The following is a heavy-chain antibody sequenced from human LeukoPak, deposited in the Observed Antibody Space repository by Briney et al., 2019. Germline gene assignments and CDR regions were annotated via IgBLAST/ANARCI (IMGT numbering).Heavy chain of an antibody. Sequence: SETLSLTCSVSGGSISSGSHHWGWFRQSPGKGLEWIGSIYDSRTIYYNPSLNSRVTISAVTSKNQFSLQLNSVTAADTAVYYCARHDGRSGGTMGALDSWGQGSLVTVSS. D-gene: IGHD4-23*01. J-gene: IGHJ4*02. V-gene: IGHV4-39*01. CDR2: IYDSRTI. CDR1: GGSISSGSHH. CDR3: ARHDGRSGGTMGALDS.